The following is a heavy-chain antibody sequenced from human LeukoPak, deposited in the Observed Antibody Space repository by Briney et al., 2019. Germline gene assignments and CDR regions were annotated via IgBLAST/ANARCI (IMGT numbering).Heavy chain of an antibody. D-gene: IGHD6-19*01. J-gene: IGHJ4*02. CDR1: GFTFSSYS. CDR2: ISSSSSTI. V-gene: IGHV3-48*01. Sequence: GGSLRLSCAASGFTFSSYSMNWVRQAPGQGLEWVSYISSSSSTIYYADSVKGRFTISRDNAKNSLYLQMNSLRAEDTAVYYCASDRGWYRSPTDYWGQGTLVTVSS. CDR3: ASDRGWYRSPTDY.